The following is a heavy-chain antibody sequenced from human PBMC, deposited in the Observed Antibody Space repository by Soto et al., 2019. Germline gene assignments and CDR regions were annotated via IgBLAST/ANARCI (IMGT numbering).Heavy chain of an antibody. J-gene: IGHJ4*02. CDR2: IRNKPNGHTT. V-gene: IGHV3-72*01. CDR3: STTVITAPLFEY. Sequence: EVQLVESGGRLVQPGGSLRLSCAGSGFTFSGHYMDWVRQAPGKGLEWLGRIRNKPNGHTTEYAASVKGRFTISRDDSKNSVYLQMNSVKSEDTAVYYCSTTVITAPLFEYWGQGTLVTVSS. D-gene: IGHD3-16*01. CDR1: GFTFSGHY.